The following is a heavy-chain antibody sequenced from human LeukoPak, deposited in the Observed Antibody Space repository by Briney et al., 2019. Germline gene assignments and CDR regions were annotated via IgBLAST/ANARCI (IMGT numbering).Heavy chain of an antibody. D-gene: IGHD6-13*01. V-gene: IGHV1-2*02. CDR2: INPNSGGT. Sequence: ASVTVSCKASGYTFTGYYMHWVRQAPGQGLEWMGWINPNSGGTNYAQKFQGRVTMTRDTSISAAYMELSRLRSDDTAVYYCARDIAAGSFYYYYMDVWGKGTTVTVSS. CDR3: ARDIAAGSFYYYYMDV. CDR1: GYTFTGYY. J-gene: IGHJ6*03.